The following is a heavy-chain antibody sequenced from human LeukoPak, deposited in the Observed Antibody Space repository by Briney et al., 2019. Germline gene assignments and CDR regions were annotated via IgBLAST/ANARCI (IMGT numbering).Heavy chain of an antibody. CDR3: ARLANWNCISTSCCWVPVDY. CDR2: FYYSGGT. CDR1: GGSISSSSYY. D-gene: IGHD2-2*01. Sequence: SETLSLTCTVSGGSISSSSYYWGWIRQPPGKGLEWIGSFYYSGGTYYNPSLKSRVTISVDTSKNQFSLKLSSVTAADTAVYYCARLANWNCISTSCCWVPVDYWGQGTLVTVSS. J-gene: IGHJ4*02. V-gene: IGHV4-39*01.